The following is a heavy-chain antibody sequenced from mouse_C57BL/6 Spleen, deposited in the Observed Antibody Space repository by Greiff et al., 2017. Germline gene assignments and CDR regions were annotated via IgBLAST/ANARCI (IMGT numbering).Heavy chain of an antibody. CDR2: IRLKSDNYAT. Sequence: EVKLVESGGGLVQPGGSMKLSCVASGFTFSNSWMNWVRQSPEKGLEWVAQIRLKSDNYATHYAESVKGRFTISRDDSKSSVYLQMNNLRAEDTGIYYCTGFDGYADYWGQGTTLTVSS. CDR3: TGFDGYADY. V-gene: IGHV6-3*01. J-gene: IGHJ2*01. CDR1: GFTFSNSW. D-gene: IGHD2-3*01.